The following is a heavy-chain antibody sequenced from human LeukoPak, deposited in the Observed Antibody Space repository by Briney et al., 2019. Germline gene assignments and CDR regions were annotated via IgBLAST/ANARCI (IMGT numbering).Heavy chain of an antibody. V-gene: IGHV4-38-2*02. CDR1: GYSISSGYY. J-gene: IGHJ3*02. Sequence: SETLSLTCTVSGYSISSGYYWGWIRQPPGKGLEWIGSIYHSGSTYYNPSLKSRVTISVDTSKNQFSLKLSSVTAADTAVYYCATLDYYGSGSYYAGSHDAFDIWGQGTMVTVSS. CDR2: IYHSGST. D-gene: IGHD3-10*01. CDR3: ATLDYYGSGSYYAGSHDAFDI.